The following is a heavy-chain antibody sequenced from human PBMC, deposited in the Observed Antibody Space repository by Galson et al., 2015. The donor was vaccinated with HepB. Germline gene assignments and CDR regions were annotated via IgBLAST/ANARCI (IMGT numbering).Heavy chain of an antibody. CDR2: LSGGGDST. CDR1: GFTFSTYA. V-gene: IGHV3-23*01. J-gene: IGHJ4*02. D-gene: IGHD1-26*01. Sequence: SLRLSCAASGFTFSTYAMSWVRQAPGKGLEWVSALSGGGDSTYYADSVKGRFTISRDNAKNSLYLQMNSLRAEDTAVYYCAREGELLYYFDYWGQGTLVTVSS. CDR3: AREGELLYYFDY.